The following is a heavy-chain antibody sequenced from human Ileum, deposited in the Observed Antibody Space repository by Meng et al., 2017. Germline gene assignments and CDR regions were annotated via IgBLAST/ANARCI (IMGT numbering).Heavy chain of an antibody. CDR2: IWVDGIRQ. CDR1: GFTFRNYG. V-gene: IGHV3-33*08. Sequence: GGSLRLSCEASGFTFRNYGLHWVRQAPGKGLEWVAVIWVDGIRQFYADSVKGRFTVSRDNFKSTVYLQMDSLRAEDTAVYYCARDVDTSSHYDRFDPWGQGTLVTVSS. J-gene: IGHJ5*02. CDR3: ARDVDTSSHYDRFDP. D-gene: IGHD3-3*01.